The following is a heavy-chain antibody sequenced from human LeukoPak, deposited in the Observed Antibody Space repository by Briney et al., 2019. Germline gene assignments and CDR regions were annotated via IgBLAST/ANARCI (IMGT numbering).Heavy chain of an antibody. D-gene: IGHD6-13*01. V-gene: IGHV7-4-1*02. J-gene: IGHJ5*02. CDR1: GYTFTSYA. CDR2: INTNTGNP. Sequence: ASVKVSCKASGYTFTSYAMNWVRQAPGQGLEWMGWINTNTGNPTYAQGFTGRFVFSLDTSVTTAYLQISSLKAEDTAVYYCAGGSIAAAGTPNWFDPWGQGTLVTVSS. CDR3: AGGSIAAAGTPNWFDP.